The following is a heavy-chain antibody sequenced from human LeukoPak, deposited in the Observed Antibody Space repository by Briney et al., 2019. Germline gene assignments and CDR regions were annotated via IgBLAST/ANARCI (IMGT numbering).Heavy chain of an antibody. D-gene: IGHD3-10*02. J-gene: IGHJ6*04. CDR2: ISSSGSTI. CDR1: GFIFSSYG. Sequence: GGSLRLSCAASGFIFSSYGMHWVRQAPGKGLEWVSYISSSGSTIYYADSVKGRFTISRDNAKNSLYLQMNSLRAEDTAVYYCAELGITMIGGVGGKGTTVTISS. V-gene: IGHV3-48*04. CDR3: AELGITMIGGV.